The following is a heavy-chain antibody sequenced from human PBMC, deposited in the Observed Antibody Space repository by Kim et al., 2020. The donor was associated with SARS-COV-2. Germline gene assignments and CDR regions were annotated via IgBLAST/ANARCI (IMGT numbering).Heavy chain of an antibody. D-gene: IGHD2-15*01. J-gene: IGHJ4*02. CDR2: T. Sequence: TYYADSVKGRFTISRDNSKNTLYLQMNSLRAEDTAVYYCAEIGLVGAFDYWGQGTLVTVSS. V-gene: IGHV3-23*01. CDR3: AEIGLVGAFDY.